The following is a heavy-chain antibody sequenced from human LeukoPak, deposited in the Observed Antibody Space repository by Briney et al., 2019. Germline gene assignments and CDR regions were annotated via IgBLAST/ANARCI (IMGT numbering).Heavy chain of an antibody. Sequence: GGSLRLSCAASGFTFSSYSMNWVRQAPGKGLEWVSYISGSSTYIYYADSVKGRFTISRDNAKNSLYLQMNSLRAEDTAVYYCARDRVGTGYYFDSWGQGTLVTVSS. V-gene: IGHV3-21*05. CDR3: ARDRVGTGYYFDS. D-gene: IGHD2-8*02. J-gene: IGHJ4*02. CDR2: ISGSSTYI. CDR1: GFTFSSYS.